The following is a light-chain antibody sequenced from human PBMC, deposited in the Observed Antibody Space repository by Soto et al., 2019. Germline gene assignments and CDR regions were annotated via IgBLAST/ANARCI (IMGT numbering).Light chain of an antibody. Sequence: IVLMQSPGTLSLSPGERATLSCRASQSVTSSYLAWYQQKPGQAPRLLIDGASRRATGIPDRFSGSGSGTDFTLTISRLEPEDFAVYYCQRYGSSPPLTFGGGTKVEIK. CDR1: QSVTSSY. CDR2: GAS. J-gene: IGKJ4*01. CDR3: QRYGSSPPLT. V-gene: IGKV3-20*01.